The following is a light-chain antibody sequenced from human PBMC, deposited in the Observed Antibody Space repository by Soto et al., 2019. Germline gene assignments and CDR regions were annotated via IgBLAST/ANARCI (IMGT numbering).Light chain of an antibody. CDR1: QTVSSRN. Sequence: EIVLTQSPDTLSLSAGERATLSCRASQTVSSRNLAWYQHKPGPPPRLLIYVASRRATGIPARFSGSGSGSEFTLTITRLEPEDFAIYYCQQHGSGPWTFGQGTKVEIK. CDR2: VAS. J-gene: IGKJ1*01. V-gene: IGKV3-20*01. CDR3: QQHGSGPWT.